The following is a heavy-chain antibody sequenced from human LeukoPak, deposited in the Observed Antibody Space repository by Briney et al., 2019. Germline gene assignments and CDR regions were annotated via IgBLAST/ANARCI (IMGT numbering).Heavy chain of an antibody. CDR2: SSGSGSTI. CDR1: GFTFSDYS. J-gene: IGHJ1*01. D-gene: IGHD1-26*01. Sequence: GGSLRLSCAASGFTFSDYSLNWIRQVPGKGLEWVSYSSGSGSTIYSADSVKGRFTISRDNAKNSLYLQMNSLRAEDTAVYYCASGNSAHWFWGQGTLVTVSS. V-gene: IGHV3-48*04. CDR3: ASGNSAHWF.